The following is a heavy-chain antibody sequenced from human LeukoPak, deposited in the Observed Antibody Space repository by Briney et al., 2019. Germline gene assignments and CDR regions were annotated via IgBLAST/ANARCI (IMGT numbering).Heavy chain of an antibody. D-gene: IGHD5-18*01. Sequence: PGRSLRLSCKTSGFIFGDYTVNWFRQAPGKGLEWVGFIRGTTFGGTTEYAASVKGRFIISRDDSKSIAHLQMNSLKTEGTAVYYCTREPVRVQSWSPPPFDYWGQGAQVTVSS. CDR2: IRGTTFGGTT. V-gene: IGHV3-49*03. CDR1: GFIFGDYT. J-gene: IGHJ4*02. CDR3: TREPVRVQSWSPPPFDY.